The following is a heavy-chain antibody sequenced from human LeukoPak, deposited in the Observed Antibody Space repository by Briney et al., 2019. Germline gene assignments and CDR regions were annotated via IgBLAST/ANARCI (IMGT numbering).Heavy chain of an antibody. V-gene: IGHV1-2*02. J-gene: IGHJ4*02. Sequence: ASVKVSCKASGYTFIDYYIHWVRQAPGQGLERMAWVNPRSGNTNYAQKFQGRVSMTRDTSISTAYMELSRLRSDDTAVYYCLRIIGDYWGQGSLVTVSS. CDR3: LRIIGDY. CDR1: GYTFIDYY. CDR2: VNPRSGNT. D-gene: IGHD2/OR15-2a*01.